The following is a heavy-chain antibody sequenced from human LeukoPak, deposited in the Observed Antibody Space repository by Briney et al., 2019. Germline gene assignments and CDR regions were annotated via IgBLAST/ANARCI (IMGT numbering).Heavy chain of an antibody. CDR2: INPSGGST. V-gene: IGHV1-46*01. Sequence: GASVTVSCKASGYTFTSYYMHWVRQAPGQGLEWMGIINPSGGSTSYAQKFQGRVTMTRDTSTSTVYMELSSLRSEDTAVYYCARAGSGSYAGTNDAFDIWGQGTMVTVSS. J-gene: IGHJ3*02. CDR3: ARAGSGSYAGTNDAFDI. CDR1: GYTFTSYY. D-gene: IGHD1-26*01.